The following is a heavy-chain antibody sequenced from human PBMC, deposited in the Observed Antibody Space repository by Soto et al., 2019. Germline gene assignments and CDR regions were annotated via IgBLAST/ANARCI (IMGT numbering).Heavy chain of an antibody. CDR1: GFTFSGSA. CDR2: IRSKAKSYAT. CDR3: TRRYCSGGSCSANPANFDY. D-gene: IGHD2-15*01. J-gene: IGHJ4*02. V-gene: IGHV3-73*01. Sequence: EVQLVESGGGLVQPGGSLKLSCAASGFTFSGSAMHWVRQAAGKGLEWVGRIRSKAKSYATAYAASVEGRFTIARDDSKNTAYLQMNSLKTEDTAVYYCTRRYCSGGSCSANPANFDYWGQGTLATVSS.